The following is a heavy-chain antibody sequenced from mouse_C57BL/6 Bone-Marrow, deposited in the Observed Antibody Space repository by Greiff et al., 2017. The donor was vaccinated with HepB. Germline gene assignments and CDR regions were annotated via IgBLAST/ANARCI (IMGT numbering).Heavy chain of an antibody. D-gene: IGHD2-4*01. CDR3: ARDRGLRDY. Sequence: VQLQQSGPGLVKPSQSLSLTCSVTGYSITSGYYWNWIRQFPGNKLEWMGYISYDGSNNYNPSLKNRISITRDTSKNQFFLKLNSVTTEDTATYYCARDRGLRDYWGQGTTLTVSS. CDR1: GYSITSGYY. V-gene: IGHV3-6*01. CDR2: ISYDGSN. J-gene: IGHJ2*01.